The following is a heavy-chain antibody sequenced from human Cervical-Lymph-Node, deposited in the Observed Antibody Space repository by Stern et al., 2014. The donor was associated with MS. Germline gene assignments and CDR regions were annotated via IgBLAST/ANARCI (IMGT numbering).Heavy chain of an antibody. D-gene: IGHD6-19*01. CDR2: INAGNGNT. J-gene: IGHJ4*02. V-gene: IGHV1-3*01. CDR3: ATPGIAVAGFDY. CDR1: GYTFTSYA. Sequence: QVQLVQSGAEVKKPGASVKVSCKASGYTFTSYAMHWVRQAPGQRLERVGRINAGNGNTNYSQKFQGRVTITRDTSASTAYMELSSLRSEDTAVYYCATPGIAVAGFDYWGQGTLVTVSS.